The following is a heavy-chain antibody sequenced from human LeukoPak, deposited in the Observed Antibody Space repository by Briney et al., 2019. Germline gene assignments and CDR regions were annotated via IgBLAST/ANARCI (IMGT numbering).Heavy chain of an antibody. CDR1: GGSFSGYY. CDR3: ARALWDYGDYVSVY. D-gene: IGHD4-17*01. Sequence: SETRSLTCAVYGGSFSGYYWSWIRQPPGKGLGWIGEINHSGSTNYNPSLKIRVTISVDTSKNQFALKLSSVTAADTAVYYCARALWDYGDYVSVYWGQGTLVTVSS. V-gene: IGHV4-34*01. J-gene: IGHJ4*02. CDR2: INHSGST.